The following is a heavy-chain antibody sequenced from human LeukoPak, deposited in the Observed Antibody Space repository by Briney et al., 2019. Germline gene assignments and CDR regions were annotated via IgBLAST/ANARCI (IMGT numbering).Heavy chain of an antibody. D-gene: IGHD4-17*01. CDR3: ARGNSDYGDYPDYYYYYMDV. J-gene: IGHJ6*03. CDR2: IIPILGIA. Sequence: GSSVKVSCKASGGTFSSYTISWVRQAPGQGLEWMGRIIPILGIANYAQKFHGRVTITTDESTSTAYMELSSLRSEDTAVYYCARGNSDYGDYPDYYYYYMDVWGKGTTVTVSS. CDR1: GGTFSSYT. V-gene: IGHV1-69*16.